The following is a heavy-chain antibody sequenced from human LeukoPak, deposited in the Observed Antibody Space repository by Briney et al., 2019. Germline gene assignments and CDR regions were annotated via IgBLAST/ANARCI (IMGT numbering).Heavy chain of an antibody. Sequence: ASVKVSCKASGYTFPSYGISWVRQAPGQGLEWMGWISAYNGKTDYAQKLQGRVTMTTDTSTSTAYVELRSLRSDDTAVHYCARDRLSAAGGWDLVFDYWGQGTLVSVLS. D-gene: IGHD1-26*01. CDR3: ARDRLSAAGGWDLVFDY. J-gene: IGHJ4*02. CDR2: ISAYNGKT. V-gene: IGHV1-18*01. CDR1: GYTFPSYG.